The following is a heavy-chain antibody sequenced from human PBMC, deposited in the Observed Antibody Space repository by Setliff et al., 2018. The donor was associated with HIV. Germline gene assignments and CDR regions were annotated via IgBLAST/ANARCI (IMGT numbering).Heavy chain of an antibody. V-gene: IGHV5-51*01. D-gene: IGHD3-16*02. CDR2: IYPDDSDA. CDR3: ARHRIVKAYYYYMDV. CDR1: GYTFSDYW. Sequence: GESLKISCKASGYTFSDYWIGWVRQMPGKGLEWMGIIYPDDSDARYGPSFKGHVNISVDKSINTAYLQWSSLKASDTAMYYCARHRIVKAYYYYMDVWGKGTTVTVSS. J-gene: IGHJ6*03.